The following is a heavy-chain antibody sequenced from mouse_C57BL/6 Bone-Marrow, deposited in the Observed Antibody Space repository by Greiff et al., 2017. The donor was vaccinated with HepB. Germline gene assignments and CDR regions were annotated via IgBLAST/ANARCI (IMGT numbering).Heavy chain of an antibody. V-gene: IGHV1-19*01. CDR2: INPYNGGT. Sequence: EVQLQQSGPVLVKPGASVKMSCKASGYTFTDYYMNWVKQSHGKSLEWIGVINPYNGGTSYNQKFKGKATLTVDKSSSTAYMELNSLTSEDSAVYYCARENWNIYDGYQGPGGPWFAYWGQGTLVTVSA. CDR1: GYTFTDYY. CDR3: ARENWNIYDGYQGPGGPWFAY. J-gene: IGHJ3*01. D-gene: IGHD2-3*01.